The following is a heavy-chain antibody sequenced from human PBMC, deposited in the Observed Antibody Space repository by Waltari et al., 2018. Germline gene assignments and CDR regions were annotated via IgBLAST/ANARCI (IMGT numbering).Heavy chain of an antibody. Sequence: QVQLQGSGPGLVKPSETLSLTCAVSGYSISSGYYWGWIRQPPGKGLEWIGSIYHSGSTYYNPSLKSRVTISVDTSKNQFSLKLSSVTAADTAVYYCARHYSSSWYFDYWGQGTLVTVSS. V-gene: IGHV4-38-2*01. D-gene: IGHD6-13*01. CDR2: IYHSGST. J-gene: IGHJ4*02. CDR1: GYSISSGYY. CDR3: ARHYSSSWYFDY.